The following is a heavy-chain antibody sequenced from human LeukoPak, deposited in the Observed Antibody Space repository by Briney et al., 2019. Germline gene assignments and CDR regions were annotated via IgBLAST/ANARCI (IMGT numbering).Heavy chain of an antibody. CDR1: GYTFTGYY. D-gene: IGHD3-3*01. CDR2: INPNSGGT. Sequence: ASVKVSCKASGYTFTGYYMHWVRQAPGQGLEWMGWINPNSGGTNYAQKFQGRVTMTRDTSISTAYMELSRLRSDDTAVYYCAGSGFWSGYYTSAPLYYYYYYMDVWGKGTTVTVSS. J-gene: IGHJ6*03. CDR3: AGSGFWSGYYTSAPLYYYYYYMDV. V-gene: IGHV1-2*02.